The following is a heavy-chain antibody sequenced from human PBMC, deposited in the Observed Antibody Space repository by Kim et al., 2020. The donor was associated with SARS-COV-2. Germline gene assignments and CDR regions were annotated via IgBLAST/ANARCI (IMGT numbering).Heavy chain of an antibody. CDR3: ASLYYDSSGYLIPGQLGGMDV. CDR2: IYHSGST. CDR1: GGSISSSNW. J-gene: IGHJ6*02. D-gene: IGHD3-22*01. V-gene: IGHV4-4*02. Sequence: SETLSLTCAVSGGSISSSNWWSWVRQPPGKGLEWIGEIYHSGSTNYNPSLKSRVTISVDKSKNQFSLKLSSVTAADTAVYYCASLYYDSSGYLIPGQLGGMDVWGQGTTVTVSS.